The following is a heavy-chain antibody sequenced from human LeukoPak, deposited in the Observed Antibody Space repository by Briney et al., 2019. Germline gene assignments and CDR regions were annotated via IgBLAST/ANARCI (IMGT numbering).Heavy chain of an antibody. Sequence: SVKVSCKASGGTFSSYAISWVRQAPGQGLEWMGGIIPIFGTANYAQKFQGRVTITADESTSTAYMELSSLRSEDTAVYYCARDRGNYDSSFPLDYWGQGTLVTVSS. V-gene: IGHV1-69*01. CDR2: IIPIFGTA. CDR1: GGTFSSYA. CDR3: ARDRGNYDSSFPLDY. J-gene: IGHJ4*02. D-gene: IGHD3-22*01.